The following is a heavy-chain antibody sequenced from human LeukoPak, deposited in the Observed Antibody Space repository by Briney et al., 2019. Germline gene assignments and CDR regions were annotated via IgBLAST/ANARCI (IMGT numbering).Heavy chain of an antibody. Sequence: GGSLRLSCVASGFTFSDYYMSWIRQAPGKGLEWVSYIRSSGTTIHYADSVKGRFTISRDNAKNSLYLQMNSLRAEDTAVYYCARGVYYDSSGPYYFDYWGQGTLVTVSS. V-gene: IGHV3-11*04. CDR3: ARGVYYDSSGPYYFDY. CDR1: GFTFSDYY. D-gene: IGHD3-22*01. CDR2: IRSSGTTI. J-gene: IGHJ4*02.